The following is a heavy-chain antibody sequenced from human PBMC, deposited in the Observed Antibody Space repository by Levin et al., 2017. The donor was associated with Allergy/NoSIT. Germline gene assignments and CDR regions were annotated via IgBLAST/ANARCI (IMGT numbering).Heavy chain of an antibody. J-gene: IGHJ4*02. V-gene: IGHV3-72*01. CDR1: GFIFSDYY. CDR2: SRNKARSYTT. Sequence: PGESLKISCAASGFIFSDYYMDWVRQAPGKGLEWIARSRNKARSYTTEYAASVIGRFSVSRDDSTSSLYLQVNSVKTEDTAVYYCTRAATGNYISDYWGQGTLVTVSS. CDR3: TRAATGNYISDY. D-gene: IGHD1-7*01.